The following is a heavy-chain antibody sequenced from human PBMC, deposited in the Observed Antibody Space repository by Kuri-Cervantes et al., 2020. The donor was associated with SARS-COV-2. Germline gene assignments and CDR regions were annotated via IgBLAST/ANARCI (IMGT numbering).Heavy chain of an antibody. D-gene: IGHD6-13*01. CDR2: ISWNSGSI. CDR3: AKDAGIAAAGTRYYYYYYMDV. J-gene: IGHJ6*03. V-gene: IGHV3-9*01. Sequence: GGSLRLSCAASGFTFDDYAMHWVRQAPGKGLEWVSGISWNSGSIGYADSVKGRFTISRDNSKNTLYLQMNSLRAEDTAVYYCAKDAGIAAAGTRYYYYYYMDVWGKGTTVTVSS. CDR1: GFTFDDYA.